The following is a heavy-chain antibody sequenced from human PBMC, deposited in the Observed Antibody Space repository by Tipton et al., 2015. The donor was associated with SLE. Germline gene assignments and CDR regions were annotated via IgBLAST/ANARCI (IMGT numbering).Heavy chain of an antibody. J-gene: IGHJ4*02. Sequence: TLSLTCAVYGGSFSGYYWSWIRQPPGKGLEYIGEINHRGSTNYNPSLKSRVTISVDTSKNQFSLKLSSVTAADTAVYYCARTKAVAGTGSFDYWGQGTLVSVSS. D-gene: IGHD6-19*01. CDR3: ARTKAVAGTGSFDY. CDR2: INHRGST. CDR1: GGSFSGYY. V-gene: IGHV4-34*01.